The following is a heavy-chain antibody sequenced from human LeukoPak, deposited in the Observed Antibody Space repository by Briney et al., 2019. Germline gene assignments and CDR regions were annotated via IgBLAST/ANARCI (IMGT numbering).Heavy chain of an antibody. CDR2: ISWNSGSI. CDR1: GFTFDDYA. D-gene: IGHD3-22*01. CDR3: AGYASSGRRDAIDI. J-gene: IGHJ3*02. Sequence: GGSLRLSCAASGFTFDDYAMHWVRQAPGKGLEWVSGISWNSGSIGYADSVKGRFTISRDDAKNSLYLQMNSLRAEDTAVYYCAGYASSGRRDAIDIWGQGTMVTVSS. V-gene: IGHV3-9*01.